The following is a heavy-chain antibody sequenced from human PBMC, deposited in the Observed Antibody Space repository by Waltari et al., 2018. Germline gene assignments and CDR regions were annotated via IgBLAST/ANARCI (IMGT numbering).Heavy chain of an antibody. CDR3: ARLAAAYYYYGMDV. V-gene: IGHV5-51*03. D-gene: IGHD6-13*01. Sequence: EVQLVQSGAEVKKPGESLKISCKGSGYGFNSYWIGWLRQRPGKGREWMGIIYPGDSATRHSPSFQGQVTISADKSISTAYLQWGSLKASETGMYYCARLAAAYYYYGMDVCGQGTTVTVSS. CDR2: IYPGDSAT. CDR1: GYGFNSYW. J-gene: IGHJ6*02.